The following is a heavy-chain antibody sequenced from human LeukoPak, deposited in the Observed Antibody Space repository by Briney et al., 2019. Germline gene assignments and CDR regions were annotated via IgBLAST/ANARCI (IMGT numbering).Heavy chain of an antibody. Sequence: ASVKVSCKASGYTFTGYYMHWVRQAPGQGLEWMGWINPNSGGTNYARKFQGRVTMTRDTSISTAYMELSRLRSDDTAVYYCARDGPAGSSHEVWGQGTLVTVSS. J-gene: IGHJ4*02. CDR1: GYTFTGYY. V-gene: IGHV1-2*02. CDR2: INPNSGGT. CDR3: ARDGPAGSSHEV. D-gene: IGHD2-2*01.